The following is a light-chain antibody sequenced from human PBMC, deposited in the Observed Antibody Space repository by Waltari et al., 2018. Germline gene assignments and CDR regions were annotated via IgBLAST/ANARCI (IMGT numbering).Light chain of an antibody. V-gene: IGKV1-27*01. Sequence: DIQMTQSPSSLSASVGDRVTITCRASQGVSNYLDWYQQKPGKVPKLLIYAASSLQSGVPSRFSGSGSGADFTLTISSRRPGDVATYYCQKYNSAPRTFGHGTKVEIK. CDR2: AAS. CDR3: QKYNSAPRT. J-gene: IGKJ1*01. CDR1: QGVSNY.